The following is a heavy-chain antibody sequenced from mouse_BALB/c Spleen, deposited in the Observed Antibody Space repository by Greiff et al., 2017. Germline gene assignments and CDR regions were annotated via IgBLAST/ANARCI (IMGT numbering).Heavy chain of an antibody. CDR2: ISSGGST. Sequence: EVMLVESGGGLVKPGGSLKLSCAASGFTFSSYAMSWVRQTPEKRLEWVASISSGGSTYYPDSVKGRFTISRDNARNILYLQMSSLRSEDTAMYYCARGDSLYYYAMDYWGQGTSVTVSS. CDR3: ARGDSLYYYAMDY. J-gene: IGHJ4*01. V-gene: IGHV5-6-5*01. D-gene: IGHD6-5*01. CDR1: GFTFSSYA.